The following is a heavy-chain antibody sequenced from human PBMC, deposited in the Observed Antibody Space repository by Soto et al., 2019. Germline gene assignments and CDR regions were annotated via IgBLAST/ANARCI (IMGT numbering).Heavy chain of an antibody. J-gene: IGHJ5*02. Sequence: SETLSLTCAVYGGSFSGYYWNWIRQPPGKGLEWIGEIDHSGYTNYNPSLKSRVTISVDTSKNQFSLRLTSVTAADTAVYYCARVREWFDPWGPGTLVTVS. CDR2: IDHSGYT. CDR1: GGSFSGYY. CDR3: ARVREWFDP. V-gene: IGHV4-34*01. D-gene: IGHD3-3*01.